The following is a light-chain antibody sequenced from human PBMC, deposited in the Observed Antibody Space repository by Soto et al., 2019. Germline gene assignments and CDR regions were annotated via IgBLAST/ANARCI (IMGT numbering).Light chain of an antibody. CDR1: QSISIY. CDR3: QQTYTTPEIT. Sequence: MRQSACSLFAHERHRVSPFCRASQSISIYLNWYQLKPGKAPNLLRYGASYLKSGVPTRFSGSGSGTDFTLTISSLQPEDFAIYYCQQTYTTPEITFGQGTRLEIK. CDR2: GAS. J-gene: IGKJ5*01. V-gene: IGKV1-39*01.